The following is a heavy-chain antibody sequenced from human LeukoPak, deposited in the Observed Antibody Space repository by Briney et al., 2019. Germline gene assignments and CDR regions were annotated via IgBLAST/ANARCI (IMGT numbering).Heavy chain of an antibody. CDR3: ARVEGYCSGGSCYLDP. V-gene: IGHV1-69*04. CDR2: IIPIFGIA. J-gene: IGHJ5*02. D-gene: IGHD2-15*01. Sequence: SVKVSCKASGGTFSSYAISWVRQAPGQGLEWMGRIIPIFGIANYAQKFPGRVTITADKSTSTAYMELSSLRSEDTAVYYCARVEGYCSGGSCYLDPGGQGTLVTVSS. CDR1: GGTFSSYA.